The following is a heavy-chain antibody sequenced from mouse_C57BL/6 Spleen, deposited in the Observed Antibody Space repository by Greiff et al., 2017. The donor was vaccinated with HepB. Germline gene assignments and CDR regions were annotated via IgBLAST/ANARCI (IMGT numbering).Heavy chain of an antibody. D-gene: IGHD2-4*01. CDR3: ARMGEVYDYDGYYAMDY. CDR1: GFSLSTFGMG. Sequence: QVTLKESGPGILQPSQTLSLTCSFSGFSLSTFGMGVGWIRQPSGKGLEWLAHIWWDDDKYYNPALKSRLTISKDTSKNQVFLKIANVDTADTATYYCARMGEVYDYDGYYAMDYWGQGTSVTVSS. J-gene: IGHJ4*01. V-gene: IGHV8-8*01. CDR2: IWWDDDK.